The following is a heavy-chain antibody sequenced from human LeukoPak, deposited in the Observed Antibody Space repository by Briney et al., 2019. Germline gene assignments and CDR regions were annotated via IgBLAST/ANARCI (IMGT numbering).Heavy chain of an antibody. CDR3: ARVPIRRHYESTGYYYEDP. Sequence: ASVKVSCKASGYTFIGYYMHWVRQAPGQGLEWMGWINPNSGGANYAQKFQGRVTMTRDTSISTAYMELSRLRSDDTAVYYCARVPIRRHYESTGYYYEDPWGQGTLVTVSS. D-gene: IGHD3-22*01. J-gene: IGHJ5*02. V-gene: IGHV1-2*02. CDR2: INPNSGGA. CDR1: GYTFIGYY.